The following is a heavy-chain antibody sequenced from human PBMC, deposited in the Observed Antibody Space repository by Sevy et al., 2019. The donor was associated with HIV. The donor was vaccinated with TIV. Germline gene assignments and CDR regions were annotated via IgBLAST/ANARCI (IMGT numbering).Heavy chain of an antibody. V-gene: IGHV3-21*03. Sequence: GGYLRLSCEASGFSFSDYTMTWVRQAPGKGLEWVSSMSSSITYTYYADSLKGRFTISRDNAKSSLYLQMNSLRAEDTGVYYCARDACFIVRASSDYWGQGTLVTVSS. CDR3: ARDACFIVRASSDY. CDR2: MSSSITYT. J-gene: IGHJ4*02. D-gene: IGHD1-26*01. CDR1: GFSFSDYT.